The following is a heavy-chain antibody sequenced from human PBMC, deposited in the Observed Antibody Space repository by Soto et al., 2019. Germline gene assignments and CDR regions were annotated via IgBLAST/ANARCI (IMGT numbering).Heavy chain of an antibody. V-gene: IGHV1-69*01. CDR1: GGTFSSYA. D-gene: IGHD2-2*02. CDR2: IIPIFGTA. Sequence: VQLLESGAEVKKPGSSVKVSCKASGGTFSSYAISWVRQAPGQGLEWMGGIIPIFGTANYAQKFQGRVTITADESTSTAYMELSSLRSEDTAVYYCAREGDIVVVPAAIFRDYYYGMDVWGQGTTVTVSS. CDR3: AREGDIVVVPAAIFRDYYYGMDV. J-gene: IGHJ6*02.